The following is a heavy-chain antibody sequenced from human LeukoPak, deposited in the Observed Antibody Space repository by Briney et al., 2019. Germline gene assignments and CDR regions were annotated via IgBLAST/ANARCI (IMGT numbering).Heavy chain of an antibody. J-gene: IGHJ4*02. CDR1: GYTFTSYG. V-gene: IGHV1-69*13. Sequence: VKVSCKASGYTFTSYGISWVRQAPGQGLEWMGGIIPIFGTANYAQKFQGRVTITADESTSTAYMELSSLRSEDTAVYYCARDSYXYVWGSSHFDYWGQGTLVTVSS. D-gene: IGHD3-16*01. CDR3: ARDSYXYVWGSSHFDY. CDR2: IIPIFGTA.